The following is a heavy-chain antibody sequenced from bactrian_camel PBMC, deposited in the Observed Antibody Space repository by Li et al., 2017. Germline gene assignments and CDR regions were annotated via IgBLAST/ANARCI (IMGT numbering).Heavy chain of an antibody. Sequence: VQLVESGGGLVQPGGSLRLSCVASGFIVSRHNVAWVRQAPGKGLEWVSSIGGSTDYADSVKGRFTISRDNSKNMLYLQMNSLKSEDTALYYCATGAKLMDERGQGTQVTVS. CDR2: IGGST. D-gene: IGHD5*01. CDR1: GFIVSRHN. V-gene: IGHV3S40*01. CDR3: ATGAKLMDE. J-gene: IGHJ4*01.